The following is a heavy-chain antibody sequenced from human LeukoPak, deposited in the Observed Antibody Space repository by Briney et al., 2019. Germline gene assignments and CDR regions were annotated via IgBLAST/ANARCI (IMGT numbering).Heavy chain of an antibody. Sequence: GGSLRLSCAASGFTLSSYGMHWVRQAPGKGLEWVAVIWYDGSNKYYADSVKGRFTISRDNSKNTLYLQMNSLRAEDTAVYYCARDLTEGHMYYYGMDVWGQGTTVTVSS. CDR3: ARDLTEGHMYYYGMDV. CDR1: GFTLSSYG. CDR2: IWYDGSNK. V-gene: IGHV3-33*01. J-gene: IGHJ6*02.